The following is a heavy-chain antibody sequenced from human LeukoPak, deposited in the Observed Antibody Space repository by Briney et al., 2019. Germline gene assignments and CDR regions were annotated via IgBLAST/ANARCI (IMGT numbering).Heavy chain of an antibody. CDR2: INPNSGGI. D-gene: IGHD3-10*01. CDR1: GYTFTGYY. CDR3: ARDRYGSGSYYTGALRY. V-gene: IGHV1-2*02. J-gene: IGHJ4*02. Sequence: PVASVTVSCKASGYTFTGYYIHWVRQAPGQGLEWMGWINPNSGGIDYAQKFQGRVTMTRDTSISTAYMELSRLRSDDTAVYYCARDRYGSGSYYTGALRYWGQGTLVTVSS.